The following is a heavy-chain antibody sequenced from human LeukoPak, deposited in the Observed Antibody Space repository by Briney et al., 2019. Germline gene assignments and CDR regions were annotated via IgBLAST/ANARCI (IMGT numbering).Heavy chain of an antibody. CDR3: ARHIAMVRGALNT. V-gene: IGHV4-34*01. Sequence: SETLSLTCAVYGGSFSGYYWSWIRQPPGKGLEWIGEINHSGSTNYNPSLKSRVTISVDTSKNQFSLKLSSVTAADTAVYYCARHIAMVRGALNTWGQGTLVTVSS. J-gene: IGHJ5*02. CDR1: GGSFSGYY. D-gene: IGHD3-10*01. CDR2: INHSGST.